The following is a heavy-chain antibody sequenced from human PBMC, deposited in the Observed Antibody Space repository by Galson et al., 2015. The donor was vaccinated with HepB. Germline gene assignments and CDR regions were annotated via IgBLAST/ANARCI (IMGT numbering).Heavy chain of an antibody. V-gene: IGHV3-23*01. CDR2: ISDSGGST. D-gene: IGHD6-13*01. CDR1: GFTFSSYA. J-gene: IGHJ4*02. Sequence: SLRLSCAASGFTFSSYAMSWVRQAPGKGLEWVSVISDSGGSTNYADSVKGRFTISRDNSKNTLYLQMNSLRAEDTAVYYCAKDYAGPIAAAGSDYWGQGTLVTVSS. CDR3: AKDYAGPIAAAGSDY.